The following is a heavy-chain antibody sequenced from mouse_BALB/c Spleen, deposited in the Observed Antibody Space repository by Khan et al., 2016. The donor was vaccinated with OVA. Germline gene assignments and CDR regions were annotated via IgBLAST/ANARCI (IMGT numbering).Heavy chain of an antibody. J-gene: IGHJ2*01. CDR3: AKHLTLYPYYFDY. CDR2: IWGGGIT. V-gene: IGHV2-6-5*01. CDR1: GFSLTDYG. D-gene: IGHD4-1*01. Sequence: VQLVESGPGLVAPSQSLSITCTVSGFSLTDYGVSWIRQPPGKGLEWLGVIWGGGITYYNSALKSSLSISKDNSKSQVFLKMNSLQTDDTSMYYCAKHLTLYPYYFDYWGQGTTLTVSA.